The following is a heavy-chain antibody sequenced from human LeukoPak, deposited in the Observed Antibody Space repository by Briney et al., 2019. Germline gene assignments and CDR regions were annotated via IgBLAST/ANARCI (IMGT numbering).Heavy chain of an antibody. V-gene: IGHV3-30-3*01. D-gene: IGHD3-16*01. CDR3: ARSPYDYSMIYFDY. Sequence: QAGGSLRLSCAASGFTFCSYAMHWVRQAPGKGLEWVAVISYDGSNKYYADSVKGRFTISRDNSKNTLYLQMNSLRAEDTAVYYCARSPYDYSMIYFDYWGQGTLVTVSS. CDR1: GFTFCSYA. J-gene: IGHJ4*02. CDR2: ISYDGSNK.